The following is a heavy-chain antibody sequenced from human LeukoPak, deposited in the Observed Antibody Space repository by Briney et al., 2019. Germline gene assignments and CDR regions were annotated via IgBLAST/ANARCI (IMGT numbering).Heavy chain of an antibody. Sequence: SETLSLTCTVSGDSISTYYWSWIRQPPGKGLEWIAYICNSGSTNYNPSLKSRVTISLDATKNQFSLKLTSVTAADTAVYYCARNGPYSPKGALDMWGQETMVTVSS. CDR2: ICNSGST. D-gene: IGHD1-26*01. V-gene: IGHV4-59*01. CDR1: GDSISTYY. J-gene: IGHJ3*02. CDR3: ARNGPYSPKGALDM.